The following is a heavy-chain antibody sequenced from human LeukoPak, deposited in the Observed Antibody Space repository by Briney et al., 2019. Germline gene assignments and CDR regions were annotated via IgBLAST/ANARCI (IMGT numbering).Heavy chain of an antibody. D-gene: IGHD3-3*01. CDR2: ISSSSSYI. CDR1: GFTFSSYW. J-gene: IGHJ4*02. V-gene: IGHV3-21*01. CDR3: ASQGRFLEWLLWY. Sequence: PGGSLRLSCAASGFTFSSYWMSWVRQAPGKGLEWVSSISSSSSYIYYADSVKGRFTISRDNAKNSLYLQMNSLRAEDTAVYYCASQGRFLEWLLWYWGQGTLVTVSS.